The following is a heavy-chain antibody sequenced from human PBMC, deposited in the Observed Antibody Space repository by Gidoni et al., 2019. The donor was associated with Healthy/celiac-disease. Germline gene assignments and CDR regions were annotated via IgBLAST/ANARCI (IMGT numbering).Heavy chain of an antibody. CDR1: GYPFPSYA. J-gene: IGHJ6*02. CDR2: INAGNCNT. CDR3: ARGGYYYGSGSNGGMDV. Sequence: QVQLVQSGAEVKKPGDSVKVSCKASGYPFPSYAMPWARQAPGQRLAWMGWINAGNCNTKYAQKFQGRVTITRDTSASTAYMELSSLRSEDTAVYYCARGGYYYGSGSNGGMDVWGQGTTVTVSS. D-gene: IGHD3-10*01. V-gene: IGHV1-3*01.